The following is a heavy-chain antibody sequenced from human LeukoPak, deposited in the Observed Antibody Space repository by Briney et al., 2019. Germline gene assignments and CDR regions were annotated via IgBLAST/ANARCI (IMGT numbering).Heavy chain of an antibody. D-gene: IGHD1-26*01. CDR2: IGSSSSTI. V-gene: IGHV3-48*01. Sequence: GGSLRLSCAASGFTFGSFSMSWVRQAPGMGLEWASYIGSSSSTIYYADSMKGRFTISRDNVKKSLYLQMNSLRAEDTAVYYCARVGGRGIDYWGQGTLVTVSS. J-gene: IGHJ4*02. CDR3: ARVGGRGIDY. CDR1: GFTFGSFS.